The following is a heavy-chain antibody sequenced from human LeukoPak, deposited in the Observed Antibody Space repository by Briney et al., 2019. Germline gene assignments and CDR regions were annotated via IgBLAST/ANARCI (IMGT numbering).Heavy chain of an antibody. V-gene: IGHV4-59*01. CDR2: IYYSGST. CDR1: GGSISSYY. CDR3: ARFPVVVVPAATPFDY. D-gene: IGHD2-2*01. Sequence: PSETLSLTCTASGGSISSYYWSWIRQPPGKGLEWIGYIYYSGSTNYNPSLKSRVTISVDTSKNQFSLKLSSVTAADTAVHYCARFPVVVVPAATPFDYWGQGTLVTVSS. J-gene: IGHJ4*02.